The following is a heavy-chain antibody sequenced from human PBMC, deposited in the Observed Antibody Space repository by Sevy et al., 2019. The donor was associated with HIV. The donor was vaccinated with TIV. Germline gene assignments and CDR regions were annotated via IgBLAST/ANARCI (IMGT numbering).Heavy chain of an antibody. J-gene: IGHJ4*02. CDR3: ARDGGLHLRLYYFDY. V-gene: IGHV3-30-3*01. CDR1: GFTFSSSS. Sequence: GGSLSLSCAASGFTFSSSSMHWVRQAPGKGLEWVAVTSYDGSHKYYADSVKGRFTISRDNSEHTMYLQMNSLRVEDTAFYFCARDGGLHLRLYYFDYWGQGTLVTVSS. D-gene: IGHD3-16*01. CDR2: TSYDGSHK.